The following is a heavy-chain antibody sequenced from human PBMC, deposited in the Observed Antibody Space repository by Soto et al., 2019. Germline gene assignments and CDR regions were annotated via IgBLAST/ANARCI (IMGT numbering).Heavy chain of an antibody. CDR3: SRDPCPLGTSSYYGMDV. CDR1: GYTVTGYY. CDR2: INRNSGGT. D-gene: IGHD2-2*01. J-gene: IGHJ6*02. Sequence: ASVKVSCSTSGYTVTGYYMHWVRQAPRQRLERMRWINRNSGGTNYAQKCQGWVTMTRDTSISTAYMDLSRLRSDATSVSYVSRDPCPLGTSSYYGMDVWGQGTTVTVSS. V-gene: IGHV1-2*04.